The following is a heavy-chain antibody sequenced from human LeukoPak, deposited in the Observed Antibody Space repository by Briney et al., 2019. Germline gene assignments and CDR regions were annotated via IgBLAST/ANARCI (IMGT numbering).Heavy chain of an antibody. J-gene: IGHJ4*02. CDR2: IYYSGST. CDR1: GGSISSYY. V-gene: IGHV4-59*08. D-gene: IGHD6-19*01. Sequence: SETLSLTCTVSGGSISSYYWSWIRQPPGKGLEWIGYIYYSGSTNYNPSPKSRVTISVDTSKNQFSLKLSSVTAADTAVYYCARLDSSGWLDYWGQGTLVTVSS. CDR3: ARLDSSGWLDY.